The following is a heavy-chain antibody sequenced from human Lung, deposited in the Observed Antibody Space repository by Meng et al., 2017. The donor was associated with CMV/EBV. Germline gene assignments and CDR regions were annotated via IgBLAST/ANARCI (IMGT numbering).Heavy chain of an antibody. CDR2: ISYDGSNK. Sequence: GXXRLSCAASGFIFNSYAMHWVRQAPGKGLECVAIISYDGSNKYYVDSVKGRFIISRDKSKNTLYLQMNSLRAEDTAVYYCARDRNQLLLGGVFDYWGPGNXV. CDR1: GFIFNSYA. D-gene: IGHD2-2*01. V-gene: IGHV3-30*04. J-gene: IGHJ4*02. CDR3: ARDRNQLLLGGVFDY.